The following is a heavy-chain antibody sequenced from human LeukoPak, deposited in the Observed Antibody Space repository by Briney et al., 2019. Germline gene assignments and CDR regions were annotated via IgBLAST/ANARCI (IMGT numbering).Heavy chain of an antibody. CDR2: ISSSGSTI. CDR3: ARHPLTAMVTSDDYYFDY. V-gene: IGHV3-11*04. Sequence: PGGSLRLSCAASGFTFSDYYMSWIRQAPGKGLEWVSYISSSGSTIYYADSVKGRFTISRDNAKNSLYLQMNSLRAEDTAVYYCARHPLTAMVTSDDYYFDYWGQGTLVTVSS. D-gene: IGHD5-18*01. J-gene: IGHJ4*02. CDR1: GFTFSDYY.